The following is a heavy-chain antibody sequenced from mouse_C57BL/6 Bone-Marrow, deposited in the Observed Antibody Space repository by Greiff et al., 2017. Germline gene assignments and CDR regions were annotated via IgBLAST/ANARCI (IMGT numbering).Heavy chain of an antibody. J-gene: IGHJ3*01. CDR2: ISNGGGST. V-gene: IGHV5-12*01. CDR1: GFTFSDYY. Sequence: EVHLVESGGGLVQPGGSLKLSCAASGFTFSDYYMYWVRQTPEKRLEWVAYISNGGGSTYYPDTVKGRFTISRDNAKNTRYLQMSRLKSEDTAMYYCARHPWFAYWGQGTLVTVSA. CDR3: ARHPWFAY.